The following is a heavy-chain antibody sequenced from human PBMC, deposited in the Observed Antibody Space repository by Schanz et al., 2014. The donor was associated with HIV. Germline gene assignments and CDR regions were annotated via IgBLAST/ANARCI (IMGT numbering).Heavy chain of an antibody. V-gene: IGHV1-46*01. D-gene: IGHD5-12*01. Sequence: QVQLVQSGAEWRRPGASVTVSCKASGYTFTSYYMHWVRQAPGQGLEWMGIINPSGGSTSYAQKFQGRVTMTRDTSTSTVYMELSSLRSEDTAVYYCARGAAEMATMTPWRYWGQGTLVTVSS. CDR2: INPSGGST. CDR1: GYTFTSYY. CDR3: ARGAAEMATMTPWRY. J-gene: IGHJ4*02.